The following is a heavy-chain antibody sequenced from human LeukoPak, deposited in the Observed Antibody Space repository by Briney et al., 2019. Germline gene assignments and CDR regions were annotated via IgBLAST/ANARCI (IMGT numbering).Heavy chain of an antibody. CDR2: IYTSGTT. CDR3: ARGPRGEHYFNY. Sequence: KPSETLSLTCAVSGGSISSGSYYWSCIRQPAGKGLEWIGRIYTSGTTNYNPSLKSRVTMSVDTSKNQFSLKLSSVTAADTAVYFCARGPRGEHYFNYWGQGTLVTVSS. V-gene: IGHV4-61*02. J-gene: IGHJ4*02. D-gene: IGHD3-10*01. CDR1: GGSISSGSYY.